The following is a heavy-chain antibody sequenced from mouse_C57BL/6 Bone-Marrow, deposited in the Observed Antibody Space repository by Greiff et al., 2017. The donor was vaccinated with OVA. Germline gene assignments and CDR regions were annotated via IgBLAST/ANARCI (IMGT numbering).Heavy chain of an antibody. CDR1: GFTFSDYY. Sequence: EVQLVESGGGLVQPGGSLKLSCAASGFTFSDYYMYWVRQTPEKRLEWVAYISNGGGSTYYPDTVKGRFTISRDNAKNTLYLQMSRLKSEDTAMYYCARQNYGPSMDYWGQGTSGTVSS. D-gene: IGHD1-2*01. V-gene: IGHV5-12*01. J-gene: IGHJ4*01. CDR3: ARQNYGPSMDY. CDR2: ISNGGGST.